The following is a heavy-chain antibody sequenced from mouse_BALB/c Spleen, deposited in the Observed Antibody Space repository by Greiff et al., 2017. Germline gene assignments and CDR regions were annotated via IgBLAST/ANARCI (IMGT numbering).Heavy chain of an antibody. CDR1: GYTFTSYW. Sequence: QVQLQQSGAELAKPGASVKMSCKASGYTFTSYWMHWVKQRPGQGLEWIGYINPSTGYTEYNQKFKDKATLTADKSSSTAYMQLSSLTSEDSAVYYCARGAYGYEFAYWGQGTLVTVSA. CDR2: INPSTGYT. V-gene: IGHV1-7*01. CDR3: ARGAYGYEFAY. D-gene: IGHD2-2*01. J-gene: IGHJ3*01.